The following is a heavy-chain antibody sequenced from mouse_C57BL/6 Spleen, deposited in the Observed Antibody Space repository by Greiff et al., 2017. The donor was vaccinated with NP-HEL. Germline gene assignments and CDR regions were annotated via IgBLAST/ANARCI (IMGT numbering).Heavy chain of an antibody. D-gene: IGHD2-4*01. Sequence: QVQLKQPGAELVKPGASVTLSCKASGYTFTSYWMHWVKQRPGQGLEWIGMIHPNSGSTNYNEKFKSTATLTVDKSSSTAYMQHSSLTSEDSAVYDCARSLRYDYDGGAYYFDYWGQGTTLTVSS. CDR1: GYTFTSYW. CDR3: ARSLRYDYDGGAYYFDY. CDR2: IHPNSGST. V-gene: IGHV1-64*01. J-gene: IGHJ2*01.